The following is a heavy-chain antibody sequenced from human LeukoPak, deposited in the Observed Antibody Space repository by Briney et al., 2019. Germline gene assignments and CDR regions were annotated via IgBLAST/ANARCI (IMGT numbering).Heavy chain of an antibody. CDR3: ARDRGIFTRYYYAMDV. CDR2: IGSSGTTI. V-gene: IGHV3-48*03. J-gene: IGHJ6*02. CDR1: GITFSSAE. D-gene: IGHD2-15*01. Sequence: PGGSLRLSCVASGITFSSAEMNWVRQAPGKGLEWISYIGSSGTTIHYADSVKGRFTVSRDNGEHSLYLQMSSLRAEDTAVYYCARDRGIFTRYYYAMDVWGQGTTVTVSS.